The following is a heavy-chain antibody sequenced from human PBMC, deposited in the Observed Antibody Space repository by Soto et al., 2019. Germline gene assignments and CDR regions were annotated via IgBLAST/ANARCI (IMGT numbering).Heavy chain of an antibody. J-gene: IGHJ6*02. Sequence: ASVKVSCKASGYTFTSYDINWVRQATGQGLEWMGWMNPNSGNTGYAQKFQGRVTMTRNTSISTAYMELSSLRSEDTAVYYCARDRRYNWNSDYYYYGMDVWGQGTPVTV. CDR2: MNPNSGNT. D-gene: IGHD1-7*01. CDR3: ARDRRYNWNSDYYYYGMDV. V-gene: IGHV1-8*01. CDR1: GYTFTSYD.